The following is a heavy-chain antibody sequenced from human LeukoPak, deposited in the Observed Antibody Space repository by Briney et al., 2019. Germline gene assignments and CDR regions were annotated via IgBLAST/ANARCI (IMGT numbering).Heavy chain of an antibody. CDR1: GYSITRGYY. Sequence: SETLSLTCGVSGYSITRGYYWAWIRQPPRKALEWIGNIYHSGRTNYNPPLKSRVTISLDTSKDQFSVELSSVTAADTAVYYFAGSDYDKVGPQNWGQGTLVTVSS. CDR2: IYHSGRT. V-gene: IGHV4-38-2*01. J-gene: IGHJ4*02. D-gene: IGHD3-22*01. CDR3: AGSDYDKVGPQN.